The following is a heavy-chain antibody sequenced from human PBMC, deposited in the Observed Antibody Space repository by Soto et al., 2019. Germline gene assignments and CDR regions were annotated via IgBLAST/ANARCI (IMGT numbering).Heavy chain of an antibody. CDR3: ARATSFSGHHGY. V-gene: IGHV4-31*03. D-gene: IGHD2-8*02. CDR1: GGSFSSGGYY. J-gene: IGHJ4*02. Sequence: QLQLQESGPGLVKPSQTLSLACTVSGGSFSSGGYYWSWLRQLPGKGLEWIGYIYYSGSTYSNPSLKSRFTISLDTSKNQFSLKLSSVTAADTAVYYCARATSFSGHHGYWGQGTLVTVSS. CDR2: IYYSGST.